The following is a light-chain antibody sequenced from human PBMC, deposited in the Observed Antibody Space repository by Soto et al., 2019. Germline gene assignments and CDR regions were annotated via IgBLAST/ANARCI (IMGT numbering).Light chain of an antibody. Sequence: QSALTPAPSASGCPGQSVTISCTGTSSDVGGYNYVSWFQQHPGKAPKLIIHEINQRPSGVPDRFSGSKSGNTASLTVSGLQAEDEGTYYCSSYGGYNNVVFGTGTKVTVL. CDR2: EIN. V-gene: IGLV2-8*01. J-gene: IGLJ1*01. CDR3: SSYGGYNNVV. CDR1: SSDVGGYNY.